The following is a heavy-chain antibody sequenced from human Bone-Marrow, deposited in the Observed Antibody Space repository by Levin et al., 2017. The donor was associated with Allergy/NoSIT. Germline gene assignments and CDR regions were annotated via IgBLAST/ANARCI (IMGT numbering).Heavy chain of an antibody. Sequence: ASVKVSCTASGYTFSDHYMHWVRQAPGQGLEWMAWVNPSTGDTSNAQKYQGRVTMTTDSSISTAYMELSRLRFDDTAVYYCARVAHGGGVHFDFWGQGTLVTVSS. D-gene: IGHD3-16*01. CDR3: ARVAHGGGVHFDF. V-gene: IGHV1-2*02. CDR2: VNPSTGDT. J-gene: IGHJ4*02. CDR1: GYTFSDHY.